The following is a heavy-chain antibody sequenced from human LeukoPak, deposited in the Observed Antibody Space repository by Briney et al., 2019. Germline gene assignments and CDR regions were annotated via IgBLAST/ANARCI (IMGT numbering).Heavy chain of an antibody. Sequence: ASVKVSCKASGYTFTGYYMHWVRQAPGQGLEWMGWINPNSGGTNYAQKFQGRVTMTRDTSISTAYMELSRLRSDDTAVYYCARTPQLDIGRDYYYYYMDVWGKGTTVTVSS. CDR3: ARTPQLDIGRDYYYYYMDV. CDR1: GYTFTGYY. D-gene: IGHD5-12*01. J-gene: IGHJ6*03. CDR2: INPNSGGT. V-gene: IGHV1-2*02.